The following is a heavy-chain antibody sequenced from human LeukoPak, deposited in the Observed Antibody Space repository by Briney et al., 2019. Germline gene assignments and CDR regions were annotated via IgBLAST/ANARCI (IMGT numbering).Heavy chain of an antibody. CDR1: GFTFTNYA. CDR2: ISGSGGNT. J-gene: IGHJ4*02. V-gene: IGHV3-23*01. Sequence: GGSLRLSCAASGFTFTNYAMSWVRQAPGKGLEWVSAISGSGGNTYYADSVKGRFTISRDNSKNTLYLQMNSLRAEDTAVYYCAKGASSGTYYVDYWGQGTLVTVSS. CDR3: AKGASSGTYYVDY. D-gene: IGHD1-26*01.